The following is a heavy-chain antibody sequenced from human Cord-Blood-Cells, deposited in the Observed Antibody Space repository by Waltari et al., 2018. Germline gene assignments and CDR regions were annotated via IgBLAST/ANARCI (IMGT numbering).Heavy chain of an antibody. CDR3: ARTDYDILTGYYLFDY. CDR2: IYYSGSS. Sequence: QLQLQESGPGLVKPSETLSLTCTVSGGSISSSSYYWGWIRQPPGKGLEWIGSIYYSGSSYYIPSLKSRVTISVDTSKNQFSLKLSSVTAADTAVYYCARTDYDILTGYYLFDYWGQGTLVTVSS. J-gene: IGHJ4*02. V-gene: IGHV4-39*01. CDR1: GGSISSSSYY. D-gene: IGHD3-9*01.